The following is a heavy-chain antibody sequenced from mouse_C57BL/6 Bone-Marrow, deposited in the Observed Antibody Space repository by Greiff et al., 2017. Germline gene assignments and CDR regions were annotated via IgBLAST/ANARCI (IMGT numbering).Heavy chain of an antibody. CDR2: INPNNGGT. V-gene: IGHV1-22*01. J-gene: IGHJ4*01. CDR1: GYTFTDYN. Sequence: EVQLKESGPELVKPGASVKMSCKASGYTFTDYNMHWVKQSHGKSLEWIGYINPNNGGTSYNQKFKGKATLTVNKSSSTAYMELRSLTSEDSAVYCCARNGKGVDYWGQGTSVTVSS. D-gene: IGHD4-1*01. CDR3: ARNGKGVDY.